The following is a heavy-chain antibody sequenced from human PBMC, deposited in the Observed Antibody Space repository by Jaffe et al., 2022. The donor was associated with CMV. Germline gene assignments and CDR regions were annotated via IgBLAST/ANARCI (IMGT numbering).Heavy chain of an antibody. CDR3: TRDEYYYDSSGITADY. D-gene: IGHD3-22*01. CDR2: IRSKAYGGTT. V-gene: IGHV3-49*05. Sequence: EVQLVESGGGLVKPGRSLRLSCTASGFTFGDYAMSWFRQAPGKGLEWVGFIRSKAYGGTTEYAASVKGRFTISRDDSKSIAYLQMNSLKTEDTAVYYCTRDEYYYDSSGITADYWGQGTLVTVSS. CDR1: GFTFGDYA. J-gene: IGHJ4*02.